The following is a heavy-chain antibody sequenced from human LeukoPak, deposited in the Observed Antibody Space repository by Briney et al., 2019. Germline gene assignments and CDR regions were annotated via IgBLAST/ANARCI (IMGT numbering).Heavy chain of an antibody. CDR1: GFAFSSQD. CDR3: AKDARRTSGWYFFDY. CDR2: ISDSGGRT. V-gene: IGHV3-23*01. J-gene: IGHJ4*02. D-gene: IGHD6-19*01. Sequence: GGSLRLSCAASGFAFSSQDMGWVRQAPGKGLEWVSAISDSGGRTYYADSVRGRFTISRDNSKNMLFLQMNSLRAEDTAVYYCAKDARRTSGWYFFDYWGQGTLVTVPS.